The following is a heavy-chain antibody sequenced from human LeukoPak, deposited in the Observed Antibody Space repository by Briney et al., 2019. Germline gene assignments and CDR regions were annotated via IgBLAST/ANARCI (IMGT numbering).Heavy chain of an antibody. CDR1: GGSISSSSYY. Sequence: SETLSLTCTVSGGSISSSSYYWGWIRQPPGKGLEWIVSIYYSGSTYYNPSLKSRVTISVYTSKNQFSLKLNSVTAADTAVYYCAREVIAAAKPYFDYWGQGTLVTVSS. V-gene: IGHV4-39*07. J-gene: IGHJ4*02. D-gene: IGHD2-21*01. CDR2: IYYSGST. CDR3: AREVIAAAKPYFDY.